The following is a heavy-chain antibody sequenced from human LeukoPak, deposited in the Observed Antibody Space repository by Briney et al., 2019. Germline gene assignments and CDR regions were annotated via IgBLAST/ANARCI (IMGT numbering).Heavy chain of an antibody. CDR2: ISIRGSTI. V-gene: IGHV3-48*03. CDR3: ARDGGYSGYDDYYYYSAMDV. J-gene: IGHJ6*02. Sequence: GGSLRLSCAASGLTISSYEMNWVRQAPGKGLEWVSYISIRGSTIYYADSVKGRFTISRDNARNSLYLQMNSLRAEDTAVYYCARDGGYSGYDDYYYYSAMDVWGQGTTVTVSS. D-gene: IGHD5-12*01. CDR1: GLTISSYE.